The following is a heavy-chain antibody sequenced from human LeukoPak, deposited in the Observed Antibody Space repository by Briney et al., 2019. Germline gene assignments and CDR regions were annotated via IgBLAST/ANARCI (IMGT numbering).Heavy chain of an antibody. D-gene: IGHD2/OR15-2a*01. J-gene: IGHJ4*02. Sequence: GGSLRLSCAASGFTFSDYWMHWVRQAPGKGLVWVSRINGDGSGTIYADSVKGRFTISRDNTKNTVYLQMNSLRAEDTAVYYCTRDFYGIDYWGQGTLVTVSS. CDR2: INGDGSGT. V-gene: IGHV3-74*01. CDR1: GFTFSDYW. CDR3: TRDFYGIDY.